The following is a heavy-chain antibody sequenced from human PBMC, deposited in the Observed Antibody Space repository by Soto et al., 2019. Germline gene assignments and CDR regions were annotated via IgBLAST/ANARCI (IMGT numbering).Heavy chain of an antibody. Sequence: EVQLVQSGAEVKKPGESLKISCKGSGYSFTSYWIGWVRQMPGKGLEWMGIIYPGDSDTRYSPSFQGQVTISADKSISTAYLQWSSLKASDTAMYYCARHDAGEEYDYVWGSYHQFDYWGQGTLVTVSS. D-gene: IGHD3-16*02. CDR1: GYSFTSYW. CDR2: IYPGDSDT. V-gene: IGHV5-51*01. CDR3: ARHDAGEEYDYVWGSYHQFDY. J-gene: IGHJ4*02.